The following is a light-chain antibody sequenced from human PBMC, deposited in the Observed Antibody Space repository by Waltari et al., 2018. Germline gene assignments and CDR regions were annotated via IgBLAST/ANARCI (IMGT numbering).Light chain of an antibody. CDR3: QQRSNWPRT. CDR2: DAS. J-gene: IGKJ1*01. CDR1: QSVSSY. Sequence: EIVLTQSPATLSLSPGGRATLSCRASQSVSSYLAWYQQKPGQAPRLLIYDASSRATGIPARFSGSGSGTDFTLTISSLEPEDFAVYYCQQRSNWPRTFGQGTKVEI. V-gene: IGKV3-11*01.